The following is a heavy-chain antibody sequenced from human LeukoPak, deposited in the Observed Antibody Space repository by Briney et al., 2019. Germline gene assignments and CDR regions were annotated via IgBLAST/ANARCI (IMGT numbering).Heavy chain of an antibody. D-gene: IGHD4-17*01. J-gene: IGHJ3*02. V-gene: IGHV4-38-2*01. CDR2: IYHSGST. CDR3: ARHDYAYDAFDI. CDR1: GYSISSGYY. Sequence: SETLSLTCAVSGYSISSGYYWGWIRPPPGKGLEWIGSIYHSGSTYYNPSLKSRVTISVDTPKNHLPLNLRSVTAADTAVLYCARHDYAYDAFDIWGQGTMVTVSS.